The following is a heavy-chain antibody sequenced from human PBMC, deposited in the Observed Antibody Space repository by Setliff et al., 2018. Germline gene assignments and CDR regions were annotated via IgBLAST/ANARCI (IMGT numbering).Heavy chain of an antibody. V-gene: IGHV4-39*07. CDR3: ARDPLTTNRRRAFDI. CDR1: GGSISSSIYY. Sequence: SSETLSLTCTVSGGSISSSIYYWGWIRQPPGKGLEWIGSIYYSGSTYYNPSLKSRVTISVDTSKNQFSLKLSSVTAADTAVYYCARDPLTTNRRRAFDIWGQGTMVTVSS. D-gene: IGHD4-17*01. CDR2: IYYSGST. J-gene: IGHJ3*02.